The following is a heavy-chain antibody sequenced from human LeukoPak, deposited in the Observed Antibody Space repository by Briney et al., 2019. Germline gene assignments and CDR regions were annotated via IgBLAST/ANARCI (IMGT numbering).Heavy chain of an antibody. CDR1: GFTFSSYG. CDR3: ARMGGSGSYFGYYYYGMDV. V-gene: IGHV3-23*01. D-gene: IGHD3-10*01. CDR2: ISGSGSRT. J-gene: IGHJ6*02. Sequence: PGGSLRLSCAASGFTFSSYGMSWARQAPGKGLEWVSDISGSGSRTYYADSVKGRFTISRDNSKNTLYLQMNSLRAEDTAVYYCARMGGSGSYFGYYYYGMDVWGQGATVTVSS.